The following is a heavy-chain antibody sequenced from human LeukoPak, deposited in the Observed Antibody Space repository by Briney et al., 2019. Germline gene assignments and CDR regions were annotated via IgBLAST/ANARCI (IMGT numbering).Heavy chain of an antibody. D-gene: IGHD3-3*01. CDR1: GFTFSSYA. V-gene: IGHV3-23*01. Sequence: TGGSLRLSCAASGFTFSSYAMSWVRQAPGKGLEWVSSFSGAGDYTHSADSVKGRSIISRDNSKNTLYLQMNSLRVEDTAVYYCAKHPYNDFWSGYYKGFDYWGQGTLVTVSS. J-gene: IGHJ4*02. CDR3: AKHPYNDFWSGYYKGFDY. CDR2: FSGAGDYT.